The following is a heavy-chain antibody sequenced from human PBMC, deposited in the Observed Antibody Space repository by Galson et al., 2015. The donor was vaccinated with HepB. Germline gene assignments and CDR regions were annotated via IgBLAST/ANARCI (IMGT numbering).Heavy chain of an antibody. J-gene: IGHJ4*02. CDR2: TYYRSKWYN. CDR1: GDSVSTNSAA. V-gene: IGHV6-1*01. D-gene: IGHD2-15*01. Sequence: CAISGDSVSTNSAAWNWIRQSPSRGLKWLGRTYYRSKWYNDYAVSVKSRITINPDTSKNQFSLHLNSVTPEDTAVYYCARAGCDGGSCYFNFYFDSWGQGTLVTVSS. CDR3: ARAGCDGGSCYFNFYFDS.